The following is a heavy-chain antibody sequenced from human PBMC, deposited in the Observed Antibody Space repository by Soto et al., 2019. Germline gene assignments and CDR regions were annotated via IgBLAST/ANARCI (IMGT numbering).Heavy chain of an antibody. J-gene: IGHJ6*02. CDR1: GFTFSNAW. D-gene: IGHD3-22*01. CDR2: IKSKADGGTT. Sequence: EVQLVESGGGLVKPGGSLRLSCADSGFTFSNAWMNWVRQAPGKGLEWVGRIKSKADGGTTDYGAPVKGRFTISRDDSKNTLYLQLNCLTTEDTAVYYCTTLGHYYDSSPLDVWGQGTTVTVSS. CDR3: TTLGHYYDSSPLDV. V-gene: IGHV3-15*07.